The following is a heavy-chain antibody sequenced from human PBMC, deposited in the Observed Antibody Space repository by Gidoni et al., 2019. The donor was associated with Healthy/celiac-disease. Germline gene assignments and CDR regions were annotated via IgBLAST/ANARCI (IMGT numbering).Heavy chain of an antibody. CDR1: GFTVGSNY. D-gene: IGHD1-1*01. Sequence: EVQLVESGGGLVQPGGSLRRSCAATGFTVGSNYMSWVRQAPGKGLGWVSVIYSGGSTYYADSVTGRFTISRDNSKNTLYLQMNSLRAEDTAVYYCARWRGLQLFDYWGQGTLVTVSS. CDR2: IYSGGST. J-gene: IGHJ4*02. CDR3: ARWRGLQLFDY. V-gene: IGHV3-66*01.